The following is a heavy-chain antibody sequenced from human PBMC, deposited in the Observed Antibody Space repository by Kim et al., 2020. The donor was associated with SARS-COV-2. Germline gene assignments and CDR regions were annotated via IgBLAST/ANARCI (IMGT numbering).Heavy chain of an antibody. CDR1: GLIFSDAW. V-gene: IGHV3-15*01. D-gene: IGHD5-18*01. Sequence: GGSLRLSCAASGLIFSDAWMNWVRQAPGKGLEWVGRIKSKTDGGTTDYAAPVKGRFTISRDDSRDTLYLQMNSLKTDDTGVYYCTTDPYNYASTKDALDVWGQGTLVTVSS. CDR3: TTDPYNYASTKDALDV. J-gene: IGHJ3*01. CDR2: IKSKTDGGTT.